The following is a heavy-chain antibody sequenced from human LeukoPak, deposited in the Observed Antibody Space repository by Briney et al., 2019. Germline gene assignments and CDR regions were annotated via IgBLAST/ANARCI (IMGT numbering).Heavy chain of an antibody. Sequence: TVNVSCKASGYTFSGYYMHGVRQAPGRGREWVGMINTSGGSTSYAQKFQGRVTMTRDMPTSTDYMELSSLRSEDTAVYYCARDNSVEDTAWWFDPWGQGTLVTVSS. V-gene: IGHV1-46*01. CDR2: INTSGGST. CDR3: ARDNSVEDTAWWFDP. J-gene: IGHJ5*02. D-gene: IGHD1-1*01. CDR1: GYTFSGYY.